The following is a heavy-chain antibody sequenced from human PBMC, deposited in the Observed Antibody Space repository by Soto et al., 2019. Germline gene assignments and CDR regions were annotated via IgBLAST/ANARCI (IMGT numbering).Heavy chain of an antibody. CDR2: AGGSGGT. V-gene: IGHV3-23*01. CDR3: TKGWLDG. CDR1: GFTFSSHV. J-gene: IGHJ6*02. Sequence: ELQLLESGGGLVQPGGSLRLSCVASGFTFSSHVMNWVRQAPGRGLEWVSSAGGSGGTYYADSARGRFTISRDNSKNTVNLQMNSLKAEDAAVYYCTKGWLDGWGQGTTVSVSS. D-gene: IGHD2-15*01.